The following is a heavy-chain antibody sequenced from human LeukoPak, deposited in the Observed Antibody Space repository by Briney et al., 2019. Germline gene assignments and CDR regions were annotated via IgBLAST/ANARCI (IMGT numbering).Heavy chain of an antibody. CDR2: ISGSGSSI. CDR1: DFTFSTYG. CDR3: ARFIANWNPGGMDV. V-gene: IGHV3-21*01. J-gene: IGHJ6*02. D-gene: IGHD1-20*01. Sequence: GGSLRLSCVASDFTFSTYGMTWVRQAPGTGLEWVSSISGSGSSIHYKESVRGRFTISRDNSRNSIYLQMNCLRAEDTAVYYCARFIANWNPGGMDVWGQGTTVIVSS.